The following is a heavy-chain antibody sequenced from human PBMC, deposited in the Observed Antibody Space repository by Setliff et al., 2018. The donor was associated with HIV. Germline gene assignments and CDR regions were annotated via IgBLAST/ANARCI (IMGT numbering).Heavy chain of an antibody. CDR3: ARNFWGGSYFDY. J-gene: IGHJ4*02. V-gene: IGHV4-39*07. CDR1: GGSISSNSYY. Sequence: PSETLSLTCTVSGGSISSNSYYWGWIRQPPGKGLEWIGSIFYSGITYYKSSLKSRVTISVDTSKNQFSLKLSSVTAADTAVYYCARNFWGGSYFDYWGQGTLVTVSS. CDR2: IFYSGIT. D-gene: IGHD7-27*01.